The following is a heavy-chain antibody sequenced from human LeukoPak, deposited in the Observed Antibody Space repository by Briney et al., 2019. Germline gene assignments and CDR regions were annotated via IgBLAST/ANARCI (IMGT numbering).Heavy chain of an antibody. Sequence: SETLSLTCAVYGGSLSGYYWSWIRQPPGKGLEWVGVINQRGSTNNNPCPKRQVTISGDHSQNQSSRKLSPLTPADPAVNYGAMVTRTIVVVPARIDPWGQGTLVTVSS. V-gene: IGHV4-34*01. CDR2: INQRGST. D-gene: IGHD2-2*01. CDR1: GGSLSGYY. J-gene: IGHJ5*02. CDR3: AMVTRTIVVVPARIDP.